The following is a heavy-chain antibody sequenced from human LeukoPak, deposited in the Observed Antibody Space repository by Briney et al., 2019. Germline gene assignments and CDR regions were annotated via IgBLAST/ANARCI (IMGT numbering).Heavy chain of an antibody. CDR3: ARARKGPYAYYYYGMDV. CDR1: GGTFSSYA. CDR2: IIPIFGIA. J-gene: IGHJ6*02. Sequence: ASVKVSCRASGGTFSSYAISWVRQAPGQGLEWMGRIIPIFGIANYAQKFQGRVTITADKSTSTAYMELSSLRPEDTAVYYCARARKGPYAYYYYGMDVWGQGTTVTVSS. V-gene: IGHV1-69*04.